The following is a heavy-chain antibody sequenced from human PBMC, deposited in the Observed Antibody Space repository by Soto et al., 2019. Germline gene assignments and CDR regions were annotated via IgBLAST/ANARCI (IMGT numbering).Heavy chain of an antibody. Sequence: PXESLKVSWQCSGYSFTSYWIGLVRQTPVKGLEWMGIMYPGDSDTRYSPSFQGQVTITADKSISTAYLQWSSLKASDTAMYYCARNARQGYYFYGMDVWGQGTTVTVSS. CDR2: MYPGDSDT. V-gene: IGHV5-51*01. CDR1: GYSFTSYW. J-gene: IGHJ6*02. CDR3: ARNARQGYYFYGMDV.